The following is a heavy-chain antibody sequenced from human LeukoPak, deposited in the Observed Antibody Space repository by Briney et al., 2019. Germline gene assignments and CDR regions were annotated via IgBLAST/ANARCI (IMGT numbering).Heavy chain of an antibody. D-gene: IGHD1-26*01. Sequence: ASVKVSCKASGYTFTGYYMHWVRQAPGQGLEWMGWINPNSGGTNHAQKFQGRVTMTRDTSISTAYMELSRLRSDDTAVYYCARATIRVGASDYWGQGTLVTVSS. CDR3: ARATIRVGASDY. J-gene: IGHJ4*02. CDR2: INPNSGGT. CDR1: GYTFTGYY. V-gene: IGHV1-2*02.